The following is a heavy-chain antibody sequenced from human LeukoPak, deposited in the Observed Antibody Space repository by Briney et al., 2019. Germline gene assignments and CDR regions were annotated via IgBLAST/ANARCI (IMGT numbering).Heavy chain of an antibody. CDR1: GFTFSSYS. V-gene: IGHV3-21*01. CDR2: ISSSSSYI. Sequence: LGGSLRLSCAASGFTFSSYSMNWVRQAPGKGLKWVSSISSSSSYIYYADSVKGRFTISRDNAKNSLYLQMNSLRAEDTAVYYCAKGPSFDYWGQGTLVTVSS. J-gene: IGHJ4*02. CDR3: AKGPSFDY.